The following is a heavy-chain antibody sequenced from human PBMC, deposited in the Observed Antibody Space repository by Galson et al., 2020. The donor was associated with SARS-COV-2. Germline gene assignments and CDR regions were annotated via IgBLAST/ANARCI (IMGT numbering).Heavy chain of an antibody. CDR2: ISYDGSNK. CDR3: AKNVWGYSYGQYYFDY. J-gene: IGHJ4*02. CDR1: GFTFSSYG. V-gene: IGHV3-30*18. D-gene: IGHD5-18*01. Sequence: GESLKISCAASGFTFSSYGMHWVRQAPGKGLEWVAVISYDGSNKYYADSVKGRFTISRDNSKNTLYLQMNSLRAEDTAVYYCAKNVWGYSYGQYYFDYWGQGTLVTVSS.